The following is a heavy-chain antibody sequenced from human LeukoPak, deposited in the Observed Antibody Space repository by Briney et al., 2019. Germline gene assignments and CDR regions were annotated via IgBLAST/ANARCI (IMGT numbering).Heavy chain of an antibody. Sequence: GGSLRLSCAASGFTFSSYAMSWVRQAPGKGLEWVSAISGSGGSTYYADSVKGRFTISRDNSKNMLHLQMNSLRAEDTAVYYCAKDPGSSGYYYNYWGQGTLVTVSS. CDR2: ISGSGGST. J-gene: IGHJ4*02. CDR3: AKDPGSSGYYYNY. V-gene: IGHV3-23*01. CDR1: GFTFSSYA. D-gene: IGHD3-22*01.